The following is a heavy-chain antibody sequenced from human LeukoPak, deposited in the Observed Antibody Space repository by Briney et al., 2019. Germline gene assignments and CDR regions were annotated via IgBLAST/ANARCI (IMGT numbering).Heavy chain of an antibody. D-gene: IGHD1-26*01. CDR3: ARGGGSYGRDNWGVDY. Sequence: PGGSLRLSCAASGFTFSRYWMSWVRQAPGKGLEWVSGINWNGGSTGYADSVKGRFTISRDNAKNSLYLQMNSLRAEDTALYYCARGGGSYGRDNWGVDYWGQGTLVTVSS. CDR2: INWNGGST. CDR1: GFTFSRYW. V-gene: IGHV3-20*04. J-gene: IGHJ4*02.